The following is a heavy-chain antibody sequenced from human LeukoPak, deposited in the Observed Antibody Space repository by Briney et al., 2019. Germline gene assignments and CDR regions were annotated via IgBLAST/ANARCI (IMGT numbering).Heavy chain of an antibody. V-gene: IGHV3-20*01. J-gene: IGHJ6*03. CDR2: INWNGGST. Sequence: GGSLRLSCAASGFTFDDYGMSWVRQAPGKGLEWVSGINWNGGSTGYADSVKGRFTISRDNAKNSLYLRMNSLRAEDTALYHCARDSVRTYYYYYYMDVWGKGTTVTISS. CDR3: ARDSVRTYYYYYYMDV. CDR1: GFTFDDYG. D-gene: IGHD3-16*02.